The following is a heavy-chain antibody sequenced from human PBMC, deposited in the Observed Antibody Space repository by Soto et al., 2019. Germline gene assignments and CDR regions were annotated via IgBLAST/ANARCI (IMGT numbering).Heavy chain of an antibody. CDR1: GFTFSDAW. V-gene: IGHV3-15*01. J-gene: IGHJ4*02. Sequence: GGSLRLSCAASGFTFSDAWMSWVRQAPGKGLEWVGRIKSKTDGGTRDYAAPVKGRVTISRDDSKSTLYLQMNSLKTEDTAVYYCTCLHYDILTGSKWHYFDYWGQGTLVTV. D-gene: IGHD3-9*01. CDR2: IKSKTDGGTR. CDR3: TCLHYDILTGSKWHYFDY.